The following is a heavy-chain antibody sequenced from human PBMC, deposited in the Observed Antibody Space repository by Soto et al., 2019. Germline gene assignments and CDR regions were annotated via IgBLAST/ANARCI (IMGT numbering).Heavy chain of an antibody. CDR2: INHSGST. D-gene: IGHD3-3*01. Sequence: SETLSLTCAVYGGSFSGYYWSWIRQPPGKGLEWIGEINHSGSTNYNPSLKSRVTISVDTSKNQFSLKLSSVTAADTAVYYCARGIFGRYQYFSSPNNWFDPWGQGTLVTVSS. J-gene: IGHJ5*02. V-gene: IGHV4-34*01. CDR1: GGSFSGYY. CDR3: ARGIFGRYQYFSSPNNWFDP.